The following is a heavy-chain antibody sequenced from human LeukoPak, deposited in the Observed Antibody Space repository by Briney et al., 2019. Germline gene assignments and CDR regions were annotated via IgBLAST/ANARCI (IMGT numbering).Heavy chain of an antibody. CDR2: IYSGGST. J-gene: IGHJ3*02. CDR1: GFTVSSNY. D-gene: IGHD3-3*01. V-gene: IGHV3-66*02. CDR3: AGAPWSGYYSDAFDI. Sequence: GGSLRLSCAASGFTVSSNYMSWVRQAPGKGLEWVSVIYSGGSTYYADSVKGRFTISRDNSKNTLYLQMNSLRAEDTAVYYCAGAPWSGYYSDAFDIWGQGTMVTVSS.